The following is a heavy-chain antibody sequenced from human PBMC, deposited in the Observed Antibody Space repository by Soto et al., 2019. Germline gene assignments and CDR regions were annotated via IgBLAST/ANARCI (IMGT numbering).Heavy chain of an antibody. Sequence: GPQVKVSCKASGGTFSSYAISWVRQAPGQGLEWMGGIIPIFGTANYAQKFQGRVTITADESTSTAYMELSSLRSEDTAVYYCARDHPITGFRVPRVYYYYGMDVWGQGTTVTVSS. CDR2: IIPIFGTA. CDR3: ARDHPITGFRVPRVYYYYGMDV. CDR1: GGTFSSYA. J-gene: IGHJ6*02. V-gene: IGHV1-69*01. D-gene: IGHD3-10*01.